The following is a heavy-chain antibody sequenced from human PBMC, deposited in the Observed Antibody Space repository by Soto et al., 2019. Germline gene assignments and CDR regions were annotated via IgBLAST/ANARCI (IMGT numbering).Heavy chain of an antibody. CDR1: GDSVSSNTAT. J-gene: IGHJ4*02. CDR3: ARHSGSYFHY. CDR2: TYSRSKWYN. D-gene: IGHD1-26*01. Sequence: SPTLSLTCAISGDSVSSNTATWNWLRQSPSRGLEWLGRTYSRSKWYNDSALSVKSRISINPDTSKNQFSLQLNSVTPEDTAVYFCARHSGSYFHYSCPGTLLTV. V-gene: IGHV6-1*01.